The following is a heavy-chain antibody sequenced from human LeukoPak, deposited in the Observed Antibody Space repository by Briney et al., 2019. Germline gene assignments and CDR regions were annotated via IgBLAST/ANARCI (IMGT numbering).Heavy chain of an antibody. V-gene: IGHV4-31*03. CDR1: GGSISSGGYY. CDR2: IYYSGST. CDR3: ARTDCSSTSCYPDY. D-gene: IGHD2-2*01. Sequence: PSETLSLTCTVSGGSISSGGYYWSWIRQHPGKGLKWIGYIYYSGSTYYNPSLKSRVTMSVDTSKNQFSLKLSSVTAADTAVYYCARTDCSSTSCYPDYWGQGTLVTVSS. J-gene: IGHJ4*02.